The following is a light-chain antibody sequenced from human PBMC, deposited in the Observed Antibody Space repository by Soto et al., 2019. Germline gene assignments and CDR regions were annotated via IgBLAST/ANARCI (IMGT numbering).Light chain of an antibody. Sequence: EIVLPQSPGTWSLSPGERGTRSCRASPSVSNNYFTSYQQKPRQAPRLLIYGASSSATAIPDSSISSGSAAAFIPTISRLEAEDVAVYYCQHYGSSRWTFGQGTKVDI. CDR2: GAS. CDR1: PSVSNNY. J-gene: IGKJ1*01. V-gene: IGKV3-20*01. CDR3: QHYGSSRWT.